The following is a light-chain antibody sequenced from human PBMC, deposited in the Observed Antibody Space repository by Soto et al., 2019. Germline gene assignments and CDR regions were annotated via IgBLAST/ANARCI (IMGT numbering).Light chain of an antibody. Sequence: QSALTQPRSVSGSHGRSVTISCTGTNNDVGFYNYVSWYQQQLGKAPKLLIYDVNKRPSGVPPRFSGSKSANTASLTISGLQAADEADYYCNSYAGGLVLFGGGTKLTVL. CDR2: DVN. V-gene: IGLV2-11*01. J-gene: IGLJ2*01. CDR3: NSYAGGLVL. CDR1: NNDVGFYNY.